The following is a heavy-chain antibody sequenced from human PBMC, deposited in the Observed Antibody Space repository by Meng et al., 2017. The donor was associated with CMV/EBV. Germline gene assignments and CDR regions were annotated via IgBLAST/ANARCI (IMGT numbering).Heavy chain of an antibody. Sequence: GESLKISCAASGFTFSSYWMSWVRQAPGKGLEWVANIKQDGSEKYYVDSVKGRFTISRDNAKNSLYLQMNSLRAEDTAVYYCARDGGGSGSYVGMDVWGQGTTVTVSS. CDR1: GFTFSSYW. CDR2: IKQDGSEK. J-gene: IGHJ6*02. D-gene: IGHD3-10*01. CDR3: ARDGGGSGSYVGMDV. V-gene: IGHV3-7*01.